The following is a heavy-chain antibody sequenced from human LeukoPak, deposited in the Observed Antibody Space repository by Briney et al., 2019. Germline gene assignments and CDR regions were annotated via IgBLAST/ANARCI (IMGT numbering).Heavy chain of an antibody. J-gene: IGHJ4*02. CDR2: IYSGGST. Sequence: PGGSLRLSCAASGFTVSSNYMSWVRQAPGKGLEWVSIIYSGGSTYYADSVKGRFTISRDNSKNTLYLQMNSLRAEDTAVYYCASSPYFYDSNGYRNYWGQGTLVTVSS. D-gene: IGHD3-22*01. V-gene: IGHV3-53*01. CDR1: GFTVSSNY. CDR3: ASSPYFYDSNGYRNY.